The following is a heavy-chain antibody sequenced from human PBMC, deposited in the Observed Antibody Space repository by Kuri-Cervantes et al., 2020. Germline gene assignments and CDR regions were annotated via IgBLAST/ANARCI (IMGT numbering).Heavy chain of an antibody. V-gene: IGHV4-59*08. CDR2: IYYSGST. CDR1: GGSISSYY. D-gene: IGHD1-26*01. J-gene: IGHJ4*02. Sequence: ESLKISCTVSGGSISSYYWSWIRQPPGKGLEWIGYIYYSGSTNYNPSLKSRVTISVDTSKNQFSLKLSSVTAADTAVYYCARKLIVGSRDFDYWGQGTLVTVSS. CDR3: ARKLIVGSRDFDY.